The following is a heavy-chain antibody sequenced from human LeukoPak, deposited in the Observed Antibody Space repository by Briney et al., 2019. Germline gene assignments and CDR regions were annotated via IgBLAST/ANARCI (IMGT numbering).Heavy chain of an antibody. CDR3: AKRTGGNYLDV. CDR2: ISSSGSTI. Sequence: GGSLRLSCAASGFTFSSYEMNWVRKAPGKGLEWVSYISSSGSTIYYADSVKGRFTISRDNSKNTLYLQMNSLRAEDTAVYYCAKRTGGNYLDVWGKGTTVTVSS. J-gene: IGHJ6*03. D-gene: IGHD1-14*01. CDR1: GFTFSSYE. V-gene: IGHV3-48*03.